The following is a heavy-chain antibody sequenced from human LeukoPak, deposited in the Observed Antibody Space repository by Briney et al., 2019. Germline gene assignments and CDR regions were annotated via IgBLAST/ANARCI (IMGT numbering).Heavy chain of an antibody. V-gene: IGHV4-4*07. Sequence: SETLSLTCTVSGGSISSYYWSWIRQPAGSGLEWIGRIYSSGTTNSNLSLESRVTMSVDMSKNQFSLRLSSVTVADTAVYYCARGSSGWYSIDYWGQGILVTVSS. D-gene: IGHD6-19*01. CDR1: GGSISSYY. J-gene: IGHJ4*02. CDR2: IYSSGTT. CDR3: ARGSSGWYSIDY.